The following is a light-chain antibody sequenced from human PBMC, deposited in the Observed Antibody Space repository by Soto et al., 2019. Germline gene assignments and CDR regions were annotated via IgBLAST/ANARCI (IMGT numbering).Light chain of an antibody. CDR3: QQQGT. J-gene: IGKJ2*01. CDR2: AAS. V-gene: IGKV3-20*01. CDR1: EILSSSY. Sequence: EIVLTQSPGTLSLSPGERATLSCRASEILSSSYLVWYQQKPVQAPRLLIYAASRRATGIPDRFSGSGSATEYTLTTNTLEPEDFAVYYCQQQGTFGQGTKLEIK.